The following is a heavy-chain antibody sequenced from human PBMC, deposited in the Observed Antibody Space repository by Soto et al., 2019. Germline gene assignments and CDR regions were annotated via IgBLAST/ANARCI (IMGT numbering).Heavy chain of an antibody. V-gene: IGHV5-10-1*01. CDR3: ARENCTNGVCYANSYGMDV. CDR2: IDPSDSYT. CDR1: GYSFTSYW. J-gene: IGHJ6*02. D-gene: IGHD2-8*01. Sequence: GESLKISCKGSGYSFTSYWISWVRQMPGKGLEWMGRIDPSDSYTNYSPSFQGHVTISADKSISTAYLQWSSLKASDTAMYYCARENCTNGVCYANSYGMDVWGQGTTVTVSS.